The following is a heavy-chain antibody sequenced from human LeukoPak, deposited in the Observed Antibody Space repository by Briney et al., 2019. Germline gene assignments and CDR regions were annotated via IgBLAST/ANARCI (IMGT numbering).Heavy chain of an antibody. Sequence: GGSLRLSCAASGFIFSNAWMSWVRQAPGKGLEWVGRIKSKTDGGTTDYAAPVKGRFTISRDDSKNTLYLQMNSLKTEDTAVYYCTTTFCSGGSCGPFDYWGQGTLVTVSS. CDR3: TTTFCSGGSCGPFDY. J-gene: IGHJ4*02. V-gene: IGHV3-15*01. D-gene: IGHD2-15*01. CDR2: IKSKTDGGTT. CDR1: GFIFSNAW.